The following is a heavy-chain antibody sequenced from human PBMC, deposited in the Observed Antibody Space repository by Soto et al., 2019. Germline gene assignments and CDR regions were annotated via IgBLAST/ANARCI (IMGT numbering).Heavy chain of an antibody. Sequence: GGSLRLSCAASGFTFSSFGMHWVRQAPGRGLEWVAVISYDGNNKYYADSVTGRFTISRDNSKNTLYLQMSSLKAEDTAVYYCVKDRYIDYWGQGTLVTVSS. J-gene: IGHJ4*02. CDR2: ISYDGNNK. CDR1: GFTFSSFG. CDR3: VKDRYIDY. V-gene: IGHV3-30*18.